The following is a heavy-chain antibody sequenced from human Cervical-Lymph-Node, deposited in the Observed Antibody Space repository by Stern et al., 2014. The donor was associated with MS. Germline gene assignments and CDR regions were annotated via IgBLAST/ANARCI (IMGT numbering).Heavy chain of an antibody. D-gene: IGHD2-21*01. CDR3: ARGGVIYTQDRNGFDV. CDR1: GGSISSGGSS. V-gene: IGHV4-30-2*01. J-gene: IGHJ3*01. CDR2: IYPSGST. Sequence: QVQLVESGSGQAKPSQTLSLTCAVSGGSISSGGSSWNWIRQPPGKGLEWIGFIYPSGSTYYNPSLKGRVFISLDRSNHQFALNLRSVTAADTAVYYCARGGVIYTQDRNGFDVWGQGTMVTVSS.